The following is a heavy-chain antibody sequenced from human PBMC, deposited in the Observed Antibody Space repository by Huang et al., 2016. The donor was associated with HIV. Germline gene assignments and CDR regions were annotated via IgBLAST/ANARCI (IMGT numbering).Heavy chain of an antibody. J-gene: IGHJ5*02. CDR3: ARSHSIHWGFNWFDP. D-gene: IGHD7-27*01. CDR1: GGSISSYY. CDR2: MYYIGST. V-gene: IGHV4-59*01. Sequence: QVQLQESGPGLVKPSETLSLTCTVSGGSISSYYWSWIRQPPGQGLEWIGYMYYIGSTNYNPSLKSRVTISVDTSKNQFSLKLSSVTAADTAVYYCARSHSIHWGFNWFDPWGQGTLVTVSS.